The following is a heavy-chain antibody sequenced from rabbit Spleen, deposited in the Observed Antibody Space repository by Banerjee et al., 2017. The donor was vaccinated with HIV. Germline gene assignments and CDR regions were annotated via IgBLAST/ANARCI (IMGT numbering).Heavy chain of an antibody. V-gene: IGHV1S40*01. D-gene: IGHD1-1*01. CDR2: IYAGSSGTT. Sequence: QSLEESGGDLVKPGASLTLTCTASGFSFSSSYWMCWVRQAPGKGLEWIACIYAGSSGTTYYASWAKGRFTISKTSSTTVTLQMTSLTAADTATYFCARNYVNAFDPWGPGTLVTVS. J-gene: IGHJ2*01. CDR3: ARNYVNAFDP. CDR1: GFSFSSSYW.